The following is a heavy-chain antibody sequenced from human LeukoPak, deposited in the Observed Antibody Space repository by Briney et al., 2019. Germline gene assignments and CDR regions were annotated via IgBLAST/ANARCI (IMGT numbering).Heavy chain of an antibody. CDR2: IYYTGNT. Sequence: SETLSLTCSVSGGSIRDYYWSWIRQPPGKGLEWIGYIYYTGNTNYNPSLKSLVTISVDTSKNQFSLELSSVTAADTAVYYCARQDQYYDILSGYSGYWYFDLWGRGTLVTVSS. D-gene: IGHD3-9*01. J-gene: IGHJ2*01. CDR1: GGSIRDYY. V-gene: IGHV4-59*08. CDR3: ARQDQYYDILSGYSGYWYFDL.